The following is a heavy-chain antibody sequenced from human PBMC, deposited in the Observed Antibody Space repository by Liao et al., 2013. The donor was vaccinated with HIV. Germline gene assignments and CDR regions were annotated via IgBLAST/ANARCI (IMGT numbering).Heavy chain of an antibody. CDR1: GGSISSGDYY. J-gene: IGHJ4*02. CDR2: IYYSGST. D-gene: IGHD2-15*01. Sequence: QVQLQESGPGLVKPSQTLSLTCTVSGGSISSGDYYWSWIRQPPGRGLEWIGYIYYSGSTYYNPSLKSRIAMSVDTSKNQFSLNLSSVTAADTAVYYCARVVGYCSGGSCSSYYFDYWGQGTLVTVSS. CDR3: ARVVGYCSGGSCSSYYFDY. V-gene: IGHV4-30-4*08.